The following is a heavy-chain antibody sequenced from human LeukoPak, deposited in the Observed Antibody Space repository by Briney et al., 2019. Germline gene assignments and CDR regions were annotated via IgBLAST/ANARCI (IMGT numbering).Heavy chain of an antibody. V-gene: IGHV3-48*03. CDR1: GFTFSSYE. Sequence: PGGSLRLSCAASGFTFSSYEMNWVRQAPGKGLEWVSYISSSGSTIYYADSVKGRFTISRDNAKNSLYLQMNSLRAEDTAVYYCARDGYDILTGYYARAYYYYYMDVWGKGTTVTISS. D-gene: IGHD3-9*01. J-gene: IGHJ6*03. CDR3: ARDGYDILTGYYARAYYYYYMDV. CDR2: ISSSGSTI.